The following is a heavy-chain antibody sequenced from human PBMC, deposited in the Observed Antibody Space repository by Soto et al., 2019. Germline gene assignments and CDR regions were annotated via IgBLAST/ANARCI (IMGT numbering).Heavy chain of an antibody. D-gene: IGHD2-21*02. CDR3: ARDQGVVVTADTWFDP. V-gene: IGHV4-4*07. Sequence: TLSLSCSVAGGNSIDYGWGWIRQPDGKGLEWIGRIFSSGSTNYNPSLKGRITMSLDTSKNQFSLKLNSATATDTAVYFCARDQGVVVTADTWFDPWGQGILVTVFS. CDR2: IFSSGST. J-gene: IGHJ5*02. CDR1: GGNSIDYG.